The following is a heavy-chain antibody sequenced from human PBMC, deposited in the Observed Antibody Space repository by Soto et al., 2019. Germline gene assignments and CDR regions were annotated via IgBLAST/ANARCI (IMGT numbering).Heavy chain of an antibody. CDR3: TREQSDDNYFDP. J-gene: IGHJ5*02. CDR2: IYYSGGT. V-gene: IGHV4-61*08. D-gene: IGHD6-19*01. Sequence: SETLSLTFTVSRAALSSGGYFYTWVRQPPGKGLEWLGYIYYSGGTNYNPSLKSRVTISLDKSKSQFSLRLISVTAADTAVYYCTREQSDDNYFDPWGQGTRVTVSS. CDR1: RAALSSGGYF.